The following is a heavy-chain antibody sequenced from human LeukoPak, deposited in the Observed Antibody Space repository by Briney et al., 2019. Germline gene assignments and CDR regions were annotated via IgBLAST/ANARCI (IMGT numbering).Heavy chain of an antibody. CDR3: ARDLGSSSWTYYHGMDV. Sequence: AASVNVSCKASGYIITNYHMHWVRQAPGQGLEWIEIINPSGGSTSYAQKFQGRVTWTRDTSTSTVYMVLSSLRSEDTAVYYCARDLGSSSWTYYHGMDVWGQGTTVTVSS. CDR2: INPSGGST. CDR1: GYIITNYH. D-gene: IGHD6-13*01. V-gene: IGHV1-46*01. J-gene: IGHJ6*02.